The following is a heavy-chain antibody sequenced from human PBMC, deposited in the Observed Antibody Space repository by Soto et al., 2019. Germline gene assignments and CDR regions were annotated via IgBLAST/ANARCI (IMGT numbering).Heavy chain of an antibody. J-gene: IGHJ6*02. D-gene: IGHD3-10*01. CDR2: ISLNRANT. V-gene: IGHV3-64D*06. Sequence: HPEVTLRLPCLACGFSLSDHARHGVRQSQGKILPYVWIISLNRANTFYADSVKGRCTISKDNSKNTLDLQMSSLRTEDMAVYYCVKGRSGWQPESGRKKYYYYGLDGWGQVTTVIVAS. CDR3: VKGRSGWQPESGRKKYYYYGLDG. CDR1: GFSLSDHA.